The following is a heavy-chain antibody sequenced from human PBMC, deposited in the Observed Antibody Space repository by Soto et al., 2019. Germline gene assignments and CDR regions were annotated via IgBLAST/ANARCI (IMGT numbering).Heavy chain of an antibody. Sequence: SETLSLTCTVSGGSISSYYWSWIRQPPGKGLEWIGYIYYSGSTYYNPSLKSRVTISVDTSKNQFSLKLSSVTAADTAVYYCARHRVVVTAFGPWSQGTLVTVSS. J-gene: IGHJ5*02. CDR1: GGSISSYY. D-gene: IGHD2-21*02. V-gene: IGHV4-59*04. CDR2: IYYSGST. CDR3: ARHRVVVTAFGP.